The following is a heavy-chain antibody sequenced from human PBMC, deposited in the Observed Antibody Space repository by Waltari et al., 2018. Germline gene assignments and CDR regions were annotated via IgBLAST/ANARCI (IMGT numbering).Heavy chain of an antibody. D-gene: IGHD1-26*01. J-gene: IGHJ4*02. Sequence: EVQLVESGGGLVQPGGSRSLSFAPSGSPFRPLGMNWVRQAPGKGLEWVSHISGSGSPTYYADSVKGRFTISRDNAMNSLYLQMNSLRAEDTAVYYCAPLGASSLTLTAWGQGTLVTVSS. CDR2: ISGSGSPT. V-gene: IGHV3-48*01. CDR1: GSPFRPLG. CDR3: APLGASSLTLTA.